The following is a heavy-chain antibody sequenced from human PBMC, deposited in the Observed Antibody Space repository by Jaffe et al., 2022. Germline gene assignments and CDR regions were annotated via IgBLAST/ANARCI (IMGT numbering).Heavy chain of an antibody. J-gene: IGHJ1*01. Sequence: QVQLQESGPGLVKPSQTLSLTCTVSGGSISSGSYYWSWIRQPAGKGLEWIGRIYTSGSTNYNPSLKSRVTISVDTSKNQFSLKLSSVTAADTAVYYCARVPVGLSTNKIYFQHWGQGTLVTVSS. CDR1: GGSISSGSYY. CDR2: IYTSGST. D-gene: IGHD1-26*01. V-gene: IGHV4-61*02. CDR3: ARVPVGLSTNKIYFQH.